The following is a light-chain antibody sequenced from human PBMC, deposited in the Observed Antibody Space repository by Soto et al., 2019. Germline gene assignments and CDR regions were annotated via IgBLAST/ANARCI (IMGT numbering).Light chain of an antibody. CDR3: SSYASSSSYV. CDR2: EVT. J-gene: IGLJ1*01. CDR1: SSDVGGYNH. Sequence: QSVLTQPASVSGSPGQSITISCPGTSSDVGGYNHVSWYQIHPGKAPKLIIYEVTSRPSGVSYRFSGSKSGNSASLTISGLQAEDEADYYCSSYASSSSYVFGGGTKVTVL. V-gene: IGLV2-14*01.